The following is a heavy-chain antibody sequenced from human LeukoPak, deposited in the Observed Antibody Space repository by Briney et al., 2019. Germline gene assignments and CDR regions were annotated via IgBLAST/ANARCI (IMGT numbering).Heavy chain of an antibody. CDR2: INAGNGNT. CDR1: GYTFTSYA. CDR3: ARDHGVRGGYYFHY. Sequence: ASVKVSCKASGYTFTSYAMHWVRQAPGQRLEWMGWINAGNGNTKYSQKFQGRVTITRDTSASTAYMELSRLRSDDTAVYYCARDHGVRGGYYFHYWGQRTLVTVSS. D-gene: IGHD3-10*01. V-gene: IGHV1-3*01. J-gene: IGHJ4*02.